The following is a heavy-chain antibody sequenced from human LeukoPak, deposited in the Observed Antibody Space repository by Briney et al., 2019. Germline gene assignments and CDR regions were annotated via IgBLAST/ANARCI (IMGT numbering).Heavy chain of an antibody. CDR2: IKQDGSEK. J-gene: IGHJ4*02. D-gene: IGHD4-17*01. Sequence: GGSLRLSCAASGFTFSSYWMSWVRQAPGKGLEWVANIKQDGSEKYYVDSVKGRFTISRDNAKNSLYLQMNSLRAEDTAVYYCAKDNNRDGDYVDVDYWGQGTLVTVSS. CDR1: GFTFSSYW. CDR3: AKDNNRDGDYVDVDY. V-gene: IGHV3-7*03.